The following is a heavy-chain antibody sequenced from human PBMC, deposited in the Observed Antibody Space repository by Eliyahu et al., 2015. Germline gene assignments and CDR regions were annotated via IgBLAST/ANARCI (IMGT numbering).Heavy chain of an antibody. D-gene: IGHD2-2*01. CDR3: ARGSKYQLPHTFDY. J-gene: IGHJ4*02. V-gene: IGHV1-18*01. CDR2: ISAYNGNT. CDR1: GYTFNSYG. Sequence: QVQLVQSGAEVMKTGASVKVSCKASGYTFNSYGINWVRQAPGQGLEWMGWISAYNGNTNYAQKVQGRVTMTTDASTNTAYMELRSLRSDDTAVYYCARGSKYQLPHTFDYWGQGTLVTVSS.